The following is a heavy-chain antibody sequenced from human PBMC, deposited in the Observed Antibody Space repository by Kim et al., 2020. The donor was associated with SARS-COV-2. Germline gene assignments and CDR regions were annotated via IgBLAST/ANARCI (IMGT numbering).Heavy chain of an antibody. J-gene: IGHJ6*02. V-gene: IGHV3-33*01. CDR1: GFTFSSYG. D-gene: IGHD3-10*01. Sequence: GGSLRLSCAASGFTFSSYGMHWVRQAPGKGLEWVAVIWYDGSNKYYADSVKGRFTISRDNSKNTLYLQMNSLRAEDTAVYYCAREGTTMVRGVIEYYYYGMDVWGQGTTVTVSS. CDR2: IWYDGSNK. CDR3: AREGTTMVRGVIEYYYYGMDV.